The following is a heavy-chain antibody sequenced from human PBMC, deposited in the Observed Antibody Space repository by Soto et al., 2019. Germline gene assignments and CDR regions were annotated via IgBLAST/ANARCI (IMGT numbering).Heavy chain of an antibody. CDR3: ARDGGVYDYSPFDY. CDR1: GGTFSSYA. D-gene: IGHD4-4*01. Sequence: QVQLVQSGAEVKKPGSSVQVSCKASGGTFSSYAISWVRQAPGQGREWMGGIVPIFGTADYAQKFQGRVTITAHESTSAAYMELSSLRSEDTAVYYCARDGGVYDYSPFDYWGQGTLVTVSS. J-gene: IGHJ4*02. V-gene: IGHV1-69*12. CDR2: IVPIFGTA.